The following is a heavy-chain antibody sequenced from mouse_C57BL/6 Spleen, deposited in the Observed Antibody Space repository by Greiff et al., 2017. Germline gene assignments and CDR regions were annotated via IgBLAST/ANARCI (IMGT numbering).Heavy chain of an antibody. D-gene: IGHD3-2*02. CDR2: IDPENGGT. V-gene: IGHV14-4*01. Sequence: VQLKQSGAELVRPGASVKLSCTASGFNIKDYYMHWVKQRPEQGLEWIGWIDPENGGTEYASKFQGKATITADTSSNTAYLQLSILTSEDTAVYNCTVSPRRSGYVGFAYWGQGTLVTVSS. CDR3: TVSPRRSGYVGFAY. CDR1: GFNIKDYY. J-gene: IGHJ3*01.